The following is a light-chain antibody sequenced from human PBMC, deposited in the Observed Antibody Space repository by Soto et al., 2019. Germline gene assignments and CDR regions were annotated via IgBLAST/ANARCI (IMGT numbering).Light chain of an antibody. V-gene: IGKV3-20*01. Sequence: EIVLTQSPGTLSLSPGERATLSCRASETVRNNYLVWYQQKPGQPPRFLMYDVSTRSTGIPDRFSGSGSGHDFTLTISRLEPEDVAVYYCQQYGSSPLTFGGGTKVEIE. CDR1: ETVRNNY. J-gene: IGKJ4*01. CDR3: QQYGSSPLT. CDR2: DVS.